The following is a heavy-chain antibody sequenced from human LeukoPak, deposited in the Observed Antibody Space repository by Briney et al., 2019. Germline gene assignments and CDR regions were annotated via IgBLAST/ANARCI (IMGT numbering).Heavy chain of an antibody. CDR3: VTDGDKWNDFEY. D-gene: IGHD1-1*01. J-gene: IGHJ4*02. CDR2: INKDGNDK. Sequence: GGSLRLSCAASGLSISNFWMHWVRQAPGKGLEWVAIINKDGNDKRYVESVKGRFTLSRDNAKNSLYLQMNSLRAEDTALYYCVTDGDKWNDFEYWGQGTLVTVSS. CDR1: GLSISNFW. V-gene: IGHV3-7*01.